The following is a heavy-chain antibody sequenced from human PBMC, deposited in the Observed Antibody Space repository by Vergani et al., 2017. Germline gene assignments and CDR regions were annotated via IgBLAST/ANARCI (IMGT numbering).Heavy chain of an antibody. V-gene: IGHV4-59*01. CDR1: GGSISSYY. D-gene: IGHD3-22*01. CDR3: ARTGIGYYQLDY. CDR2: IYYSGST. J-gene: IGHJ4*02. Sequence: QVQLQESGPGLVKPSETLSLTCTVSGGSISSYYWSWIRQPPGKGLEWIGYIYYSGSTNYNPSLKSRVTISVDTSKNQFSLKLSSVTAADTAVYYCARTGIGYYQLDYWGQGTLVTVSS.